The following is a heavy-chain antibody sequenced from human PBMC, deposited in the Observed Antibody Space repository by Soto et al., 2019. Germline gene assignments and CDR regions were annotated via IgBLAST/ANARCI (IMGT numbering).Heavy chain of an antibody. Sequence: SETLSLTCAVSGGSISSGGYSWSWIRQPPGKGLEWIGYIYHSGSTYYNPSLKSRVTISVDRSKNQFSLKLSSVTAADTAVYYCASHYDFWSGYYDYWGQGTLVTVSS. V-gene: IGHV4-30-2*01. CDR2: IYHSGST. CDR3: ASHYDFWSGYYDY. J-gene: IGHJ4*02. D-gene: IGHD3-3*01. CDR1: GGSISSGGYS.